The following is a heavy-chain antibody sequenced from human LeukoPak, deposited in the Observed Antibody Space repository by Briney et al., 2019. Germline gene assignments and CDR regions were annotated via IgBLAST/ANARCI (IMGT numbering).Heavy chain of an antibody. J-gene: IGHJ5*02. CDR2: ISSSSSTI. CDR3: ARDFTKQWLPPGWFDP. Sequence: GGSLRLSCAASGFTFSSYSMNWVRQAPGKGLEWVSYISSSSSTIYYADSVKGRFTISRDNAKNSLYLQMNSLRAEDTAVYYCARDFTKQWLPPGWFDPWGQGTLVTVSS. V-gene: IGHV3-48*01. CDR1: GFTFSSYS. D-gene: IGHD6-19*01.